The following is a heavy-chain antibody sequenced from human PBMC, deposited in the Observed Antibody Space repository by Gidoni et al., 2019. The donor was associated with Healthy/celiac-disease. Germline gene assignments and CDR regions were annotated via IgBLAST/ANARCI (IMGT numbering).Heavy chain of an antibody. J-gene: IGHJ5*02. CDR1: GFTFSSYS. V-gene: IGHV3-21*01. D-gene: IGHD3-16*01. CDR3: ARDRDFVSSLWFDP. Sequence: EVQLVESGGGLVKPGGSLRLSCAASGFTFSSYSMNWVRQAPGKGLEWVSSISSSSSYIYYADSVKGRFTISRDNAKNSLYLQMNSLRAEDTAVYYCARDRDFVSSLWFDPWGQGTLVTVSS. CDR2: ISSSSSYI.